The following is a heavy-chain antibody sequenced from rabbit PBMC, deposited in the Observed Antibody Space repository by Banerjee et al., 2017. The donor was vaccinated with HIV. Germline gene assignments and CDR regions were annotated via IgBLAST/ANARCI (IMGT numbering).Heavy chain of an antibody. CDR2: IYTGDGDT. CDR1: GFSFSSSYW. Sequence: QSLEESGGDLVKPGASLTLTCTASGFSFSSSYWICWVRQAPGKGLEWIACIYTGDGDTYYASWAKGRFTISKTSSTTVTLQMTSLTAADTATYFCARTYGYAGYAYATSLWGQGTLVTVS. D-gene: IGHD6-1*01. J-gene: IGHJ3*01. CDR3: ARTYGYAGYAYATSL. V-gene: IGHV1S40*01.